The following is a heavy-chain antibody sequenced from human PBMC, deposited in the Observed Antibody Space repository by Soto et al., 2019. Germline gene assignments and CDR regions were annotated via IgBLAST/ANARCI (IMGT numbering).Heavy chain of an antibody. CDR1: GFTFSSYS. Sequence: PGGSLRLSCAASGFTFSSYSMNWVRQAPGKGLEWVSSISSSSSYIYYADSVKGRFTISRDNAKNSLYLQMNSLRAEDTAVYYCARDLLWTTVTYTHYGMDVWGQGTTVTVSS. V-gene: IGHV3-21*01. D-gene: IGHD4-4*01. J-gene: IGHJ6*02. CDR2: ISSSSSYI. CDR3: ARDLLWTTVTYTHYGMDV.